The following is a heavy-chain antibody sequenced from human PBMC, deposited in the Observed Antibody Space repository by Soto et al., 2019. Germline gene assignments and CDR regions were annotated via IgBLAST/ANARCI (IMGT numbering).Heavy chain of an antibody. Sequence: ASVKVSCKASGYTFTSYAMHWVRQAPGQRLEWMGWINAGNGNTKYSQKFQGGVTITRDTSASTAYMELSSLRSEDTAVYYCARGPGVLRFLEWSLGDHYYYLDVWGKGTTVTVSS. V-gene: IGHV1-3*01. CDR1: GYTFTSYA. CDR3: ARGPGVLRFLEWSLGDHYYYLDV. D-gene: IGHD3-3*01. CDR2: INAGNGNT. J-gene: IGHJ6*03.